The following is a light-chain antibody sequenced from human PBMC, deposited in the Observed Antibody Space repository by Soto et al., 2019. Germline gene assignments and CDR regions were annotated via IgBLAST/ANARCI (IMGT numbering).Light chain of an antibody. V-gene: IGKV3-20*01. Sequence: DIVLTQSPGTLSLSPGETATLSCRASQSVNSNNLAWYQQKPGQAPRLLIYGASARATGIPDRFGGSGSGTDFTLAISRLEPEDFAVYYCQHFGGSSYTFGQGTKLEIK. CDR2: GAS. J-gene: IGKJ2*01. CDR1: QSVNSNN. CDR3: QHFGGSSYT.